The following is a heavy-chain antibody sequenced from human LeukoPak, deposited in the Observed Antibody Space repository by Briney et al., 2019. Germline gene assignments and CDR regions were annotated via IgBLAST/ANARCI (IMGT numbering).Heavy chain of an antibody. CDR3: ARHRSGWLQSSFDY. J-gene: IGHJ4*02. Sequence: PSETLSLTCAVYGGSFSNYYWSWIRQSPGKGLEWIGEITHSGSTNYNPSLKSRVTISVDTSKNQFSLKLSSVTAADTAVYYCARHRSGWLQSSFDYWGQGTLVTVSS. D-gene: IGHD5-24*01. V-gene: IGHV4-34*01. CDR2: ITHSGST. CDR1: GGSFSNYY.